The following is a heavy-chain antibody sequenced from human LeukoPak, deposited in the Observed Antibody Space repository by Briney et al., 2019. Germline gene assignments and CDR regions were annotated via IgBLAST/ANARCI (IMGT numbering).Heavy chain of an antibody. Sequence: GGSLRLSCAASGFTFSSYWMSWVRQAPGKGLEGVANIKQDGSEKYYVDSVKGRFTISRDNAKDSLYLQMNSLRAEDTAVYYCARGAYSGYVEVFDYWGQGTLVTVSS. V-gene: IGHV3-7*03. CDR1: GFTFSSYW. D-gene: IGHD5-12*01. CDR2: IKQDGSEK. J-gene: IGHJ4*02. CDR3: ARGAYSGYVEVFDY.